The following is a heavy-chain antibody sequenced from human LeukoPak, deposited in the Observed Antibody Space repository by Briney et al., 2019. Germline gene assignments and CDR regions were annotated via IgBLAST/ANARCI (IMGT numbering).Heavy chain of an antibody. CDR1: GYSISSGYY. CDR3: ARDPYNWNYYDY. D-gene: IGHD1-20*01. Sequence: SETLSLTCTVSGYSISSGYYWGWIRQPPGKGLEWIGTIHHSGSTHYNPSLKSRVTISVDTSKNQFSLNLRSVTAADTAVYYCARDPYNWNYYDYWGQGTLVTVSS. J-gene: IGHJ4*02. CDR2: IHHSGST. V-gene: IGHV4-38-2*02.